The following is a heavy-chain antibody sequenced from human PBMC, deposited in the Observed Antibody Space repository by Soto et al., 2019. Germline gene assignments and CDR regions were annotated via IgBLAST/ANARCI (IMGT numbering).Heavy chain of an antibody. V-gene: IGHV3-23*01. CDR3: ARVTGPVDY. Sequence: GGSLRRSCAASGFTFSTYAMSWVRQAPGKGLEWVSAISGSGGSTYYADSVKGRFTISRDNSKNTLYLQMNSLRAEDTAVYYCARVTGPVDYWGQGTPVTVSS. J-gene: IGHJ4*02. D-gene: IGHD1-20*01. CDR1: GFTFSTYA. CDR2: ISGSGGST.